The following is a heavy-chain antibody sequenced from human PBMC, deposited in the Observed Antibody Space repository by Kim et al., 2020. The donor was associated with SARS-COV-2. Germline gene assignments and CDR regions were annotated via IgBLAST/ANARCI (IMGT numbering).Heavy chain of an antibody. V-gene: IGHV3-33*01. CDR2: KK. CDR3: ARDFTADYFDY. Sequence: KKYYAESVKGRLLVSRDKYNNTLYLQVNSLKAEDTAVYYCARDFTADYFDYWGQGTLVTVSS. J-gene: IGHJ4*02.